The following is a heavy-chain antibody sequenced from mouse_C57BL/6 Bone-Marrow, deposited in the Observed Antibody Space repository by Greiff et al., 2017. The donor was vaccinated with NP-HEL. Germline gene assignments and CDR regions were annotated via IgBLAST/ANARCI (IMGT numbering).Heavy chain of an antibody. CDR3: ARGNYGNYPFDY. D-gene: IGHD2-1*01. CDR1: GYAFSSYW. CDR2: IYPGDGDT. Sequence: VQRVESGAELVKPGASVKISCKASGYAFSSYWMNWVKQRPGKGLEWIGQIYPGDGDTNYNGKFKGKATLTADKSSSTAYMQLSSLTSEDSAVYFCARGNYGNYPFDYWGQGTTLTVSS. J-gene: IGHJ2*01. V-gene: IGHV1-80*01.